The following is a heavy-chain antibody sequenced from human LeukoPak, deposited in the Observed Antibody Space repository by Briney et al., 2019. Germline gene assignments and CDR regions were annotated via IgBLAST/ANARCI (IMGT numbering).Heavy chain of an antibody. CDR1: GFTFSSFA. CDR2: INSAASTR. J-gene: IGHJ5*02. D-gene: IGHD4-23*01. V-gene: IGHV3-48*03. CDR3: ARDVSYYGGDWFDP. Sequence: GGSLRLSCAASGFTFSSFAMNWVRQAPGKGLEWVSYINSAASTRYYADSVKGRFTISRDSAKNLLYLQMNSLRGEDPAVYYCARDVSYYGGDWFDPWGQGTLVTVSS.